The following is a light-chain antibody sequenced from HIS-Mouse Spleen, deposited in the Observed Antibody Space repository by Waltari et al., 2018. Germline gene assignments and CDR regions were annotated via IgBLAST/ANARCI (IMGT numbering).Light chain of an antibody. CDR3: SSYTSSSTYV. Sequence: QSALTQPASVSGSPGQSITIPCTGTSSDVGGYNYVSWYQQHPGKAPNLMIYEVSNRPSGVSNRFSGSKSGNTASLTISVLQAEDEADYYCSSYTSSSTYVFGTGTKVTVL. J-gene: IGLJ1*01. V-gene: IGLV2-14*01. CDR2: EVS. CDR1: SSDVGGYNY.